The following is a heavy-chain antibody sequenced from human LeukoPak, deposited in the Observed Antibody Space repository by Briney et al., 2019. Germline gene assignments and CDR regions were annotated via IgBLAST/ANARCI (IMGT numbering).Heavy chain of an antibody. J-gene: IGHJ4*02. CDR1: GFTFSNYA. D-gene: IGHD5-18*01. CDR3: VKEWIQAVGNLC. V-gene: IGHV3-64D*06. Sequence: GGSLRLSCSASGFTFSNYAMHWVRQSPGKGPEYVSAISTTGGSTYYADSVKGRFTISRDNSKNTLYLQMSSLTAEDTAVYYCVKEWIQAVGNLCWGQGTLVTVSS. CDR2: ISTTGGST.